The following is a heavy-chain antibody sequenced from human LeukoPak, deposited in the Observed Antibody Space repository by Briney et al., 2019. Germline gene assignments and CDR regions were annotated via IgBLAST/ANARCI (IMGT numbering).Heavy chain of an antibody. J-gene: IGHJ5*02. CDR1: GYTFTSYD. V-gene: IGHV1-8*01. Sequence: ASVKVSCKASGYTFTSYDINWVRQATGQGLEWMGWMNPNSGNTGYAQKFQGRVTMTRNTSISTAYMELSSLRSEDTAVYYCARGKALWFGESTRNWFDPWGQGTLVTVSS. CDR3: ARGKALWFGESTRNWFDP. CDR2: MNPNSGNT. D-gene: IGHD3-10*01.